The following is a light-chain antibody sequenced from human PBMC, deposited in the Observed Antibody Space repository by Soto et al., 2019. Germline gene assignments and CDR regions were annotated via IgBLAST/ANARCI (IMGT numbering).Light chain of an antibody. CDR3: SSYTTSSTLV. Sequence: QSVLTQPASVSGSPGQSITISCTGTSSDVGGYNYVSWYQHHPGKAPKLIIYEVNNRPSGVSNCFSGSKSGNTASLTISGLQAEDEADYYCSSYTTSSTLVFGGGTKLTVL. CDR2: EVN. J-gene: IGLJ3*02. CDR1: SSDVGGYNY. V-gene: IGLV2-14*01.